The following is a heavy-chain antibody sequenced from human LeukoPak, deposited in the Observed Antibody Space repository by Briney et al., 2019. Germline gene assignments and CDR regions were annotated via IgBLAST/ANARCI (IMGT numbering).Heavy chain of an antibody. CDR3: AGGATYYYYYMDV. CDR1: GGSISSGGYY. D-gene: IGHD3-10*01. CDR2: IYYSGST. J-gene: IGHJ6*03. Sequence: SETLSLTRTVSGGSISSGGYYWSWIRQHPGKGLEWIGYIYYSGSTYYNPSLKSRVTISVDTSKNQFSLKLSSVTAADTAVYYCAGGATYYYYYMDVWGKGTTVTVSS. V-gene: IGHV4-31*03.